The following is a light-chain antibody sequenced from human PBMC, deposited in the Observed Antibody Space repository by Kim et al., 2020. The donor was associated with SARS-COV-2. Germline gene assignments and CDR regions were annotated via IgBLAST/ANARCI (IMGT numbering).Light chain of an antibody. V-gene: IGLV1-44*01. Sequence: QSALTQPPSASGTPGQRVTISCSGSSSNIGSNNVVWYQQFPGAAPNVLIHSNNQRPSGIPDRFSGSRSGTSASLAISGLQSGDEADYYCAVWDDSLKQGVFGGGTQLTAL. CDR2: SNN. CDR1: SSNIGSNN. CDR3: AVWDDSLKQGV. J-gene: IGLJ3*02.